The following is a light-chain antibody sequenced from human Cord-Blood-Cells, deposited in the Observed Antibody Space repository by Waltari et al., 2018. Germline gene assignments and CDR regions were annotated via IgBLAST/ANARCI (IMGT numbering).Light chain of an antibody. V-gene: IGKV4-1*01. CDR2: WAS. Sequence: DLVMTQSPDSLAVSLGESAPIHRKSSQSVLYSSNNKNYLAWYQQKPGQPPKLLIYWASTRESGVPDRFSGSGSGTDFTLTISSLQAEDVAVYYCQQYYSTPLTFGGGTKVEIK. CDR1: QSVLYSSNNKNY. CDR3: QQYYSTPLT. J-gene: IGKJ4*01.